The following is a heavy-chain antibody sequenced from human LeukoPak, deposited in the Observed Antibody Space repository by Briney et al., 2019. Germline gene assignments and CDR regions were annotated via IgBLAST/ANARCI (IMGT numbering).Heavy chain of an antibody. D-gene: IGHD2-15*01. Sequence: SETLSLTCTVSGDSVASGTSYWSWIRQPAGKGLEWIGRVYPSGSTDYNPSVKSRLSISIDTSKNQFSLNLTSITAADTAVYYCARVFWQSGGYFDYWGQGILVAVSS. CDR3: ARVFWQSGGYFDY. CDR1: GDSVASGTSY. J-gene: IGHJ4*02. CDR2: VYPSGST. V-gene: IGHV4-61*02.